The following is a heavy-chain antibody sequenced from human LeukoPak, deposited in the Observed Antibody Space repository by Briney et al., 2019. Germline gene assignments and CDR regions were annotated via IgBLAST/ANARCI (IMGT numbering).Heavy chain of an antibody. CDR2: ISGSGGST. D-gene: IGHD3-22*01. CDR3: AKVSSPSYYDSSGYYPAFDI. J-gene: IGHJ3*02. Sequence: GGSLRLSCAASGCTFSSYAMSWVRQAPGKGLEWVSAISGSGGSTYYADSVKGRFTISRDNSKNTLYLQMNSLRAEDTAVYYCAKVSSPSYYDSSGYYPAFDIWGQGTMVTVSS. V-gene: IGHV3-23*01. CDR1: GCTFSSYA.